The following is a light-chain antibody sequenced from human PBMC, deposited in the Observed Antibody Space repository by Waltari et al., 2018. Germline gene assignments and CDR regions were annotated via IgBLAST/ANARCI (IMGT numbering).Light chain of an antibody. V-gene: IGKV4-1*01. Sequence: DIVMTQSPESLAVSLGERATINCKSSESVLYSSNNKNHLAWYQQKPGQPPKLLIYWASTRKSGVPDRFSGSGSETDFTLTVSSLQAEDVAVYDCQQYYNTPLTFGGGTKVEIK. CDR3: QQYYNTPLT. CDR1: ESVLYSSNNKNH. CDR2: WAS. J-gene: IGKJ4*01.